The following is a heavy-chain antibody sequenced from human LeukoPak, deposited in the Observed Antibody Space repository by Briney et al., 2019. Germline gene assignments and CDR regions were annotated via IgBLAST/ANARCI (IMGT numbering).Heavy chain of an antibody. CDR1: GGSFSSGSYY. CDR2: IYYSGST. CDR3: ARSSGYLTDY. V-gene: IGHV4-61*01. Sequence: SETLSLTCTVSGGSFSSGSYYWSWIRQPPGKGLEWIGYIYYSGSTNYNPSLKSRVTISVDTSKNQFSLKLSSVTAADTAVYYCARSSGYLTDYWGQGTLVTVSS. D-gene: IGHD3-3*01. J-gene: IGHJ4*02.